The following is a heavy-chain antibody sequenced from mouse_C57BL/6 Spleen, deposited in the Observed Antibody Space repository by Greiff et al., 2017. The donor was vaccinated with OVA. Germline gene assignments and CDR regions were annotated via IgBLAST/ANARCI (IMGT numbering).Heavy chain of an antibody. CDR1: GYTFTSYW. D-gene: IGHD1-1*01. V-gene: IGHV1-50*01. CDR2: IDPSDSYT. Sequence: QVQLQQPGAELVKPGASVKLSCKASGYTFTSYWMQWVKQRPGQGLEWIGEIDPSDSYTNYNQKFKGKATLTVDTSSSTAYMQLSSLTSEDSAVYYCARGGGSSYEGFDNGGEGATLSLSS. J-gene: IGHJ2*01. CDR3: ARGGGSSYEGFDN.